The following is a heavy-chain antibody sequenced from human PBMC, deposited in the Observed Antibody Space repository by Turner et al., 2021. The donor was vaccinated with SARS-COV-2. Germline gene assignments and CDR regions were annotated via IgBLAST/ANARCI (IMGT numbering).Heavy chain of an antibody. CDR3: ARSSVVVITGAFDI. J-gene: IGHJ3*02. D-gene: IGHD3-22*01. Sequence: ITLKESGPTLVKPTQTLTLTCNFSGFSLTPSGVGVGWIRQPPGKVLEWLALIYWDDDKRYSPSLKSRLTITKDTSKNQVVLTMTNMDPVDTATYYCARSSVVVITGAFDIWGQGTMVTVSS. CDR2: IYWDDDK. CDR1: GFSLTPSGVG. V-gene: IGHV2-5*02.